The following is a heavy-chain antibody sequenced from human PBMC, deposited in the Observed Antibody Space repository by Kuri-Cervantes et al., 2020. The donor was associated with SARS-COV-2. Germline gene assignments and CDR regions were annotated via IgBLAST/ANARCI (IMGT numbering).Heavy chain of an antibody. Sequence: GESLKISCAASGFTFSSFWMSWVRQAPGKGLEWVANIKPDGSEKYYVDSVKGRFTISRDNDKNKLYLQMNSLRAEDTAVYYSSKRSPYYYESSGWGAFDIWGQGTMVTVSS. D-gene: IGHD3-22*01. CDR2: IKPDGSEK. J-gene: IGHJ3*02. CDR3: SKRSPYYYESSGWGAFDI. CDR1: GFTFSSFW. V-gene: IGHV3-7*01.